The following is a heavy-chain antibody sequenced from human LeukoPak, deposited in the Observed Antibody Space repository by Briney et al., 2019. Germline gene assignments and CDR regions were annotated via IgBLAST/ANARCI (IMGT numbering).Heavy chain of an antibody. D-gene: IGHD6-13*01. CDR3: AREKWGAAAGTDY. CDR2: ITTSSSTI. V-gene: IGHV3-48*02. Sequence: PGGSLRLSCAASGFTFSSYSMNWARQAPGKGLEWVSFITTSSSTIYYADSVKGRFTISRDNAKNSLYLQMNSLREEDTAVYYCAREKWGAAAGTDYWGQGTLVTVSS. J-gene: IGHJ4*02. CDR1: GFTFSSYS.